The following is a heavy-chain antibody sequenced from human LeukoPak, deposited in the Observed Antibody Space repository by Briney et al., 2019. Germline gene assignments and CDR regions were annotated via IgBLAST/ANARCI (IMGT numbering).Heavy chain of an antibody. CDR3: ARVAAAGNYYFDY. J-gene: IGHJ4*02. CDR2: INHSGST. CDR1: GGSFSGYY. D-gene: IGHD6-13*01. V-gene: IGHV4-34*01. Sequence: SETLSLTCAVYGGSFSGYYWSWIRQPPGKGLEWIGEINHSGSTNYNPSLKSRVTISIDTSKNQFSLKLSSVTAAGTAVYFRARVAAAGNYYFDYWGQGTLVTVSS.